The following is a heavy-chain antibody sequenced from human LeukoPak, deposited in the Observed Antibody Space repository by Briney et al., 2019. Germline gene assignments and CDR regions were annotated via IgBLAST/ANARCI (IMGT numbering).Heavy chain of an antibody. V-gene: IGHV4-34*01. CDR3: ARGVRYYYDSSGYMGDYYYYYMDV. D-gene: IGHD3-22*01. CDR1: GGSFSGYC. CDR2: INHSGST. Sequence: SETLSLTCAVYGGSFSGYCWSWIRQPPGKGLEWIGEINHSGSTNYNPSLKSRVTISVDTSKNQFSLKLSSVTAADTAVYYCARGVRYYYDSSGYMGDYYYYYMDVWGKGTTVTVSS. J-gene: IGHJ6*03.